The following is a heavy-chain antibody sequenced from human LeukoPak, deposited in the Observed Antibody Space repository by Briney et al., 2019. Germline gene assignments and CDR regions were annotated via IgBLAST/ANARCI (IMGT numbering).Heavy chain of an antibody. D-gene: IGHD6-19*01. CDR2: ISGSGGST. J-gene: IGHJ4*02. CDR3: AAESSGWYGYAY. CDR1: GFTFSSYG. Sequence: GRSLRLSCAASGFTFSSYGMHWVRQAPGKGLERVSAISGSGGSTYYADSVKGRFTISRDNSKNTLYLQMNSLRAEDTAVYYCAAESSGWYGYAYWGQGTLVTVSS. V-gene: IGHV3-23*01.